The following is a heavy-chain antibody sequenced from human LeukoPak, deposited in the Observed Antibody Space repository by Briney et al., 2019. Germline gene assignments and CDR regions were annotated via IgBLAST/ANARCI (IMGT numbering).Heavy chain of an antibody. V-gene: IGHV4-39*07. Sequence: SETLSLTCTVSGGSISSSSYYWGWIRQPLGKGLEWIGSIYYSGSTYYNPSLKSRVTISVDTSKNQFSLKLSSVTAADTAVYYCARDHRGLVAGYAFDIWGQGTMVTVSS. CDR1: GGSISSSSYY. D-gene: IGHD6-19*01. CDR3: ARDHRGLVAGYAFDI. CDR2: IYYSGST. J-gene: IGHJ3*02.